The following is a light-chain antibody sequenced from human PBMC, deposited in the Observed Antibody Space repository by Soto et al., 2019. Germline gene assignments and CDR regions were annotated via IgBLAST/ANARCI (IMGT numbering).Light chain of an antibody. CDR3: LQDYNYPRT. CDR1: QDIGKD. Sequence: IQMTQSPLSLSSSVGDRVTIACRASQDIGKDLGWYQQKPGEPPELLISVASSLESGVPSRFSGSGFGSYFNLTISNLQPEDFATYYCLQDYNYPRTFGQGTKVDI. CDR2: VAS. V-gene: IGKV1-6*01. J-gene: IGKJ1*01.